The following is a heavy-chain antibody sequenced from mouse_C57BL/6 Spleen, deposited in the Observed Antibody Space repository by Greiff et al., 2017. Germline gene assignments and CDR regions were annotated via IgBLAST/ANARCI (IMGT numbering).Heavy chain of an antibody. CDR2: ISSGSSTI. CDR1: GFTFSDYG. CDR3: ARGGYYGSRGDAMDY. J-gene: IGHJ4*01. D-gene: IGHD1-1*01. Sequence: EVQVVESGGGLVKPGGSLKLSCAASGFTFSDYGMHWFRQAPEKGLEWVAYISSGSSTIYYADTVKGRFTISRDNAKNTLFLQMTSLRSEDTAMYYCARGGYYGSRGDAMDYWGQGTSVTVSS. V-gene: IGHV5-17*01.